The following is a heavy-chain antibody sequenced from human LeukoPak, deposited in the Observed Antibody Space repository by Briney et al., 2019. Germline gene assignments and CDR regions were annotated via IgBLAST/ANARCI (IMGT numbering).Heavy chain of an antibody. CDR3: ARQPGPSDY. V-gene: IGHV4-59*08. J-gene: IGHJ4*02. CDR2: IYYSGST. Sequence: SETLSLTCTVSGGSISSYYWSWIRQPPGKGLEWIGYIYYSGSTYYNPSLKGRVTISVDTSKNQFSLKLSSVTAADTAVYYCARQPGPSDYWGQGTLVTVSS. CDR1: GGSISSYY. D-gene: IGHD1-1*01.